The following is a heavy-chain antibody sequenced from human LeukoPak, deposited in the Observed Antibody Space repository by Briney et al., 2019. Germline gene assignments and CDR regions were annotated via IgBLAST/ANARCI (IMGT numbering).Heavy chain of an antibody. D-gene: IGHD5-12*01. J-gene: IGHJ3*02. V-gene: IGHV4-34*01. CDR1: GGSFSGYY. CDR2: INHSGST. CDR3: AAGGYSGYDFGDAFDI. Sequence: SETLSLTCAVYGGSFSGYYWSWIRQPPGKGLEWIGEINHSGSTNYNPSLKSRVTISVDTSKNQFSLKLSSVTAADTAVYYCAAGGYSGYDFGDAFDIWGQGTMVTVSS.